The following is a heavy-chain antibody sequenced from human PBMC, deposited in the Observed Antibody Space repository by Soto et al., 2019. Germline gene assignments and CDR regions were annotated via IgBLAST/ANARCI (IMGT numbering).Heavy chain of an antibody. CDR2: ISGSGGST. V-gene: IGHV3-23*01. CDR3: AKGGVLLWFGATDY. CDR1: GFTFSSYA. J-gene: IGHJ4*02. Sequence: EVQLLESGGGLVQPGGSLRLSCAASGFTFSSYAMSWVGQAPGKGLEWVSAISGSGGSTYYADSVKGRFTISRDNSKNTLYLQMNSLRAEDTAVYYCAKGGVLLWFGATDYWGQGTLVTVSS. D-gene: IGHD3-10*01.